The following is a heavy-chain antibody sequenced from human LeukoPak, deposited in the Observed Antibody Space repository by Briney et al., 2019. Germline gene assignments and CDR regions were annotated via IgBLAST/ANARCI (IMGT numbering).Heavy chain of an antibody. V-gene: IGHV3-53*01. CDR1: GFTFSSYS. D-gene: IGHD3-22*01. Sequence: PRGSLRLSCAASGFTFSSYSMNWVRQAPGKGLEWVSVIYSGGSTYYADSVKGRFTISRDNSKNTLYLQMNSLRAEDTAVYYCARGSYYDSSGYYYWGQGTLVTVSS. CDR3: ARGSYYDSSGYYY. CDR2: IYSGGST. J-gene: IGHJ4*02.